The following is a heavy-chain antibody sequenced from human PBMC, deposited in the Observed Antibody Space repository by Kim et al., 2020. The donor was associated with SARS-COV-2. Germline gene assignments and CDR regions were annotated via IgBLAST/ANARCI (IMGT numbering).Heavy chain of an antibody. V-gene: IGHV4-34*01. J-gene: IGHJ6*02. CDR2: GRT. Sequence: GRTNYNPSLQSRVTISVDTSKNQFSLKLSSVTAADTAVYYCYFRDLFGMAVWRQGTTVTVSS. CDR3: YFRDLFGMAV.